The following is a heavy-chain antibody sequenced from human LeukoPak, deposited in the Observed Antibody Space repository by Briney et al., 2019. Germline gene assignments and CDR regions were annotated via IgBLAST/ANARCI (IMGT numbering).Heavy chain of an antibody. CDR2: IYTSGST. Sequence: PSETLSLTCTVSGGSISSSSYYWGWIRQPAGKGLEWIGRIYTSGSTNYNPSLKSRVTISVDTSKNQFSLKLSSVTAADAAVYYCARYKEPTVVTPYWYFDLWGRGTLVTVSS. D-gene: IGHD4-23*01. CDR3: ARYKEPTVVTPYWYFDL. V-gene: IGHV4-61*02. J-gene: IGHJ2*01. CDR1: GGSISSSSYY.